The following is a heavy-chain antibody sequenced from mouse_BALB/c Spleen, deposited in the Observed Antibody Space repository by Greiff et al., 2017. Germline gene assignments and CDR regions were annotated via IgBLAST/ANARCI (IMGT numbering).Heavy chain of an antibody. D-gene: IGHD2-4*01. CDR1: GFTFTDYY. CDR2: IRNKANGYTT. V-gene: IGHV7-3*02. Sequence: EVMLVESGAGLVQPGGSLRLSCATSGFTFTDYYMSWVRQPPGKALEWLGFIRNKANGYTTEYSASVKGRFTISRDNSQSILYLQMNTQRAEHSSTYSGARAADYCDYPLYAMDYWGQGTSVTVSS. CDR3: ARAADYCDYPLYAMDY. J-gene: IGHJ4*01.